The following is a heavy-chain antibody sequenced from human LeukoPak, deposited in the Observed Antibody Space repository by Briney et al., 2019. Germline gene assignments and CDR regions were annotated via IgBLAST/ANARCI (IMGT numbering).Heavy chain of an antibody. CDR3: ARHKCSGIYCPFDY. Sequence: SETLSLTCIVSGDSISSTSYFWGWSRQPPGKGLEWIGTIYFSGTTYYNPSLKSRVTISLDTSKNQFSLKLSSVSASDTAVYYCARHKCSGIYCPFDYWGQGTLVTVSS. J-gene: IGHJ4*02. V-gene: IGHV4-39*01. D-gene: IGHD2-15*01. CDR2: IYFSGTT. CDR1: GDSISSTSYF.